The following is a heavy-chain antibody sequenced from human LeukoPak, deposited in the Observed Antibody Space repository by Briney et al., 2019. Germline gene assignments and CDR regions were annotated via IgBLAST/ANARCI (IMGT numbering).Heavy chain of an antibody. J-gene: IGHJ4*02. CDR2: MNPNSGNT. D-gene: IGHD4-17*01. Sequence: ASVKVSCKASGYPFTSYDINWVRQATGQGLEWMGWMNPNSGNTGYAQKFQGRGTITRNTSISTAYMELSSLRSEDTAVYYCARVITDYGDLGYWGQGTLVTVSS. V-gene: IGHV1-8*01. CDR1: GYPFTSYD. CDR3: ARVITDYGDLGY.